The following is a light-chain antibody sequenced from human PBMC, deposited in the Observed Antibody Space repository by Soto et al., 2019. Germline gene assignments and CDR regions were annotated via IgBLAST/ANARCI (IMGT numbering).Light chain of an antibody. CDR2: GAS. J-gene: IGKJ1*01. CDR1: QSISSSF. CDR3: QQCGSSPET. V-gene: IGKV3-20*01. Sequence: DIVLTQSPGTLSLSPGQRATLSCRASQSISSSFLAWYQQKPGQAPRLLIYGASSRATGITDRFSGSGSGTDFTLTISRLEPEDLAVYYCQQCGSSPETVGQGTKVEMK.